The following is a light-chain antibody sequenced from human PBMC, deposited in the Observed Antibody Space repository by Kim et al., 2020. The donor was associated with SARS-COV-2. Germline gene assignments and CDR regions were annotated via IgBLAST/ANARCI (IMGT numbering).Light chain of an antibody. V-gene: IGKV3-20*01. CDR2: GAS. Sequence: SPSERATLSWRASKGVSSTNVAWYQKRSGQAPRLLIYGASTRATGIPDRFSGSGSGTDFTLTISRLEPEDFAVYYCQQYDSSPRTFGKGTKVDTK. CDR3: QQYDSSPRT. J-gene: IGKJ1*01. CDR1: KGVSSTN.